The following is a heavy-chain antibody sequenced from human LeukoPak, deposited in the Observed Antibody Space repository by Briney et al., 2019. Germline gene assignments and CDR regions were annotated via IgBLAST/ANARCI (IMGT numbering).Heavy chain of an antibody. D-gene: IGHD3-22*01. CDR1: GGSFSGYY. J-gene: IGHJ3*02. CDR3: ARDRDYYYDSADAFDI. V-gene: IGHV4-34*01. CDR2: INHSGST. Sequence: SETLSLTCAVYGGSFSGYYWSWIRQPPGKGLEWIGEINHSGSTNYNPSLKSRVTISVDTSKNQFSLKLSSVTAADTAVYYCARDRDYYYDSADAFDIWGQGTMVTVSS.